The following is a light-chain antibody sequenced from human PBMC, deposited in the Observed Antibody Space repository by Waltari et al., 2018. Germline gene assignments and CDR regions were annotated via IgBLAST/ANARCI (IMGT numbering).Light chain of an antibody. V-gene: IGLV4-69*01. Sequence: QLVLTQSPSASSSLGASVKLTCTLRSGPSRTVVAWPQQQPEKGPRYLMKVNSDGSHSKGDDIPDRFSGSSSGAERYLTISSLQSEDEADYYCQTGGHGTWVFGGGTKLTVL. CDR2: VNSDGSH. CDR3: QTGGHGTWV. J-gene: IGLJ3*02. CDR1: SGPSRTV.